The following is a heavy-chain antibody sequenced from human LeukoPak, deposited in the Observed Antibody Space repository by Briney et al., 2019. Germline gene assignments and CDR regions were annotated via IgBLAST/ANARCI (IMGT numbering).Heavy chain of an antibody. Sequence: GASVKVSCKASGYTFTSYDINWVRQATGQGLEWMGWMNPNSGNTGYAQKFQGRVTITRNTSIGTAYMELSSLRSEDTAMYYCVRDRMVRGVKGTDWFDPWGQGTLVTVSS. J-gene: IGHJ5*02. D-gene: IGHD3-10*01. CDR2: MNPNSGNT. CDR1: GYTFTSYD. V-gene: IGHV1-8*03. CDR3: VRDRMVRGVKGTDWFDP.